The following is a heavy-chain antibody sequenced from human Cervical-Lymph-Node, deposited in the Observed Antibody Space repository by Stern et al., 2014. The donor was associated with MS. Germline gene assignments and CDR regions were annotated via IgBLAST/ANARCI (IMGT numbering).Heavy chain of an antibody. CDR1: GGTFSSYG. V-gene: IGHV1-69*01. CDR3: ARARTTFEFSAYFDY. J-gene: IGHJ4*02. D-gene: IGHD1-1*01. CDR2: IIPMFGAP. Sequence: QLVQSGAEVKKPQSSVKVSCKASGGTFSSYGISWVRQAPGQGLEWMGGIIPMFGAPLYAQKFQGRVSITADESASTAYMELSSLRSDGTAVYYCARARTTFEFSAYFDYWGQGTLVTVSS.